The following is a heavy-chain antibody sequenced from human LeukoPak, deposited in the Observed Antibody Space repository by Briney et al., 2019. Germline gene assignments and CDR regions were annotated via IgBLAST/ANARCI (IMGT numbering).Heavy chain of an antibody. Sequence: SVKVSCKASGGTFSSYAISWVRQAPGQGLEWMGGIIPIFGTANYAQKFQGRVTITADESTSTAYMELSSLRSEDTAVYYCARDYCSSTSCYAPGFVLGYWGQGTLVTVSS. CDR1: GGTFSSYA. CDR3: ARDYCSSTSCYAPGFVLGY. D-gene: IGHD2-2*01. CDR2: IIPIFGTA. J-gene: IGHJ4*02. V-gene: IGHV1-69*13.